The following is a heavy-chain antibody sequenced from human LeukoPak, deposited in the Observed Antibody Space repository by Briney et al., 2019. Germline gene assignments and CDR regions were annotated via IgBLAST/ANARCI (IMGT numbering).Heavy chain of an antibody. D-gene: IGHD1-7*01. V-gene: IGHV3-30-3*01. CDR3: AREDGIAGTTE. J-gene: IGHJ4*02. CDR1: GFTFSSYA. Sequence: GGSLRLSCAASGFTFSSYAMSWVRQAPGKGLEWVAVISYDGSNKYYADSVKGRFTIPRDNSKNTLYLQMNSLRAEDTAVYYCAREDGIAGTTEWGQGTLVTVSS. CDR2: ISYDGSNK.